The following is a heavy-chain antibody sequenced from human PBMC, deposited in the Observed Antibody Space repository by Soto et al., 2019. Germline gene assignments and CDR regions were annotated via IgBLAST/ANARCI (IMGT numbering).Heavy chain of an antibody. V-gene: IGHV4-30-4*01. CDR2: ISYSGST. D-gene: IGHD2-2*01. J-gene: IGHJ5*02. CDR3: AKYHQTELDP. CDR1: GGSIGSGDDY. Sequence: SETLSLTCSVSGGSIGSGDDYWTWIRQSPGKGLEWIGSISYSGSTSYNPSLRSRLSIALDTSKNHFSLKLNSVTAADTAVYSPAKYHQTELDPWGQGIWVTVS.